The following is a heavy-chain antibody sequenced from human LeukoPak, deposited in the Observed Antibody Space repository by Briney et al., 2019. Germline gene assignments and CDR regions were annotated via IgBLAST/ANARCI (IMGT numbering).Heavy chain of an antibody. CDR2: ISGSGGST. J-gene: IGHJ4*02. CDR3: AKRADYGGTSWDDY. CDR1: GFTFGNYD. V-gene: IGHV3-23*01. Sequence: SGGSLRLSCAVSGFTFGNYDMTWVRQAPGKGLEWVSAISGSGGSTYYADSVKGRFTISRDNSKNTLYLQMNSLRAEDTAVYYCAKRADYGGTSWDDYWGQGTLVTVSS. D-gene: IGHD4/OR15-4a*01.